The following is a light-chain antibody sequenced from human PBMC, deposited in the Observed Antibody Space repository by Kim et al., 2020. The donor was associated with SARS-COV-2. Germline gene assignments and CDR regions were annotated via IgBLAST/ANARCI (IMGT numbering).Light chain of an antibody. Sequence: PGGTVTLTCGSSPGAVTSGHYPYWFQQKPGQAPRTLISDTSNKHSWTPARFSGSLLGGKAALTLSGAQPEDEAEYYCLLTYRGARVFGGGTQLTVL. CDR2: DTS. V-gene: IGLV7-46*01. CDR1: PGAVTSGHY. J-gene: IGLJ3*02. CDR3: LLTYRGARV.